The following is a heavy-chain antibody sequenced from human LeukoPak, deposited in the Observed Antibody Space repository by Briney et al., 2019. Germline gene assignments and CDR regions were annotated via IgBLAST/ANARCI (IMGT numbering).Heavy chain of an antibody. D-gene: IGHD1-26*01. J-gene: IGHJ4*02. Sequence: ASVKVSCKASGYTFSSYDINWVRQATGQGLEWMGWVNPNSGNTGYAQTFQGRVTMATNTSISTAYMELSSLRSEDTAVYYCARGRFIWELEIRDFDYWGQGSLVTVSS. CDR1: GYTFSSYD. CDR2: VNPNSGNT. CDR3: ARGRFIWELEIRDFDY. V-gene: IGHV1-8*01.